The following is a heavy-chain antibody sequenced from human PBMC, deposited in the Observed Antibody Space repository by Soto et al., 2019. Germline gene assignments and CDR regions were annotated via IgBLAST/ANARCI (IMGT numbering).Heavy chain of an antibody. CDR1: GGSISSYY. V-gene: IGHV4-59*08. D-gene: IGHD2-15*01. CDR2: IYYSGST. CDR3: ARCRRPESIDY. Sequence: SETLSLTCTVSGGSISSYYWSWIRQPPGKGLEWIGYIYYSGSTNYNPSLKSRVTISVDTSKNQFSLKLSSVTAADTAVYYCARCRRPESIDYWGQGTLVTVSS. J-gene: IGHJ4*02.